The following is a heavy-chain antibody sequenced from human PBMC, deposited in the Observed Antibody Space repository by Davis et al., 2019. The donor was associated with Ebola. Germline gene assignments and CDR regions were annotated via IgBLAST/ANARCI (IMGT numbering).Heavy chain of an antibody. Sequence: AASVKVSCKASGYTFTSYGISWARQAPGQGLEWMGWISAYNGNTNYAQKPQGRVTMTRDTSTSTVYMELSSLRSEDTAVYYCAREPRFGYYGSGSYYTHYYYYGMDVWGQGTTVTVSS. CDR3: AREPRFGYYGSGSYYTHYYYYGMDV. D-gene: IGHD3-10*01. CDR2: ISAYNGNT. J-gene: IGHJ6*02. CDR1: GYTFTSYG. V-gene: IGHV1-18*01.